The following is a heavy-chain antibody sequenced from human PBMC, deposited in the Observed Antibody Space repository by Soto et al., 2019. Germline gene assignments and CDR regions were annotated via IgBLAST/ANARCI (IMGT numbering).Heavy chain of an antibody. CDR1: GFTVSNNY. J-gene: IGHJ4*02. V-gene: IGHV3-53*01. CDR3: AAPPGGGGY. Sequence: EVQLVESGGGLIQPGGSLRLSCAVSGFTVSNNYMSWVRQAPGKGLEGVSVIYSGGYTAYGDSVKGRFTISRDNSKNTQYLKRKSPGAHHTRVCHGAAPPGGGGYWGQGTLVTVSS. CDR2: IYSGGYT. D-gene: IGHD3-10*01.